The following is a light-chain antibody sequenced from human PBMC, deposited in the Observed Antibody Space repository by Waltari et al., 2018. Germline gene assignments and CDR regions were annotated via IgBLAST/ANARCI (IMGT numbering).Light chain of an antibody. CDR1: QSVISSS. Sequence: EIVLTQSPGTLSLSPGERAPLSCRATQSVISSSLAWYQLRPRQAPRLLVFGASSRATGIPDRFNGSGSGTDFTLTISRLEPEDFSLYYCQQYGSSPPASFGPGTKVELK. V-gene: IGKV3-20*01. J-gene: IGKJ1*01. CDR2: GAS. CDR3: QQYGSSPPAS.